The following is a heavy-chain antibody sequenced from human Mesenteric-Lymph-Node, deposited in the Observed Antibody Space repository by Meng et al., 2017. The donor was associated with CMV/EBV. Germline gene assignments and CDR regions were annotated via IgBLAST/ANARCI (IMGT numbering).Heavy chain of an antibody. CDR3: AREAVCSGGSCYSEGFDY. J-gene: IGHJ4*02. V-gene: IGHV4-31*02. CDR2: IYYSGST. D-gene: IGHD2-15*01. Sequence: ISSGGYYCSWIRQHPGKGLEWIGYIYYSGSTYYNPSLKSRVTISVDTSKNQFSLKLSSVTAADTAVYYCAREAVCSGGSCYSEGFDYWGQGTLVTVSS. CDR1: ISSGGYY.